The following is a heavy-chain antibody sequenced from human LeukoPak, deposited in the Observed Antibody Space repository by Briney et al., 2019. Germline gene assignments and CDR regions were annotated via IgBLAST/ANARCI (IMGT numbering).Heavy chain of an antibody. Sequence: TGGSLRLSCAASGFTFSSYGMSWVRQAPGKGLEWVSAISGSGGSTYYADSVKGRFTISRDNSKNTLYLQMNSLRAEDTAVYYCARDVAAVEFDYWGQGTLVTVSS. V-gene: IGHV3-23*01. D-gene: IGHD6-13*01. J-gene: IGHJ4*02. CDR2: ISGSGGST. CDR1: GFTFSSYG. CDR3: ARDVAAVEFDY.